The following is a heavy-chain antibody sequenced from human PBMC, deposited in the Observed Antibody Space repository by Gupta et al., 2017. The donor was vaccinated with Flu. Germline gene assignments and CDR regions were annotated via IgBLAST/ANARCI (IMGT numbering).Heavy chain of an antibody. CDR3: ARDWDIAAAGLGGI. Sequence: QVQLVQSGAEVKKPGASVKVYCKASGYTFTSYGISWVRQAPGQGLEWMGWISAYIGNTNYAQKLQGRVTMTTDTSTSTAYMELRSLRADDTAVYYCARDWDIAAAGLGGIWGQGTMVTVSS. CDR2: ISAYIGNT. V-gene: IGHV1-18*01. J-gene: IGHJ3*02. CDR1: GYTFTSYG. D-gene: IGHD6-13*01.